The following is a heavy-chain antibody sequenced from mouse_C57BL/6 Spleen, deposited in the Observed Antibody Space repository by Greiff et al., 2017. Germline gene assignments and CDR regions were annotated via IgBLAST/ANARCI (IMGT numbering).Heavy chain of an antibody. V-gene: IGHV5-17*01. CDR2: ISSGSSTN. D-gene: IGHD2-4*01. Sequence: EVMLVESGGGLVKPGGSLKLSCAASGFTFSDYGMHWVRQAPEQGLEWVAYISSGSSTNYYADTVKGRFTISRDNAKSTLCLQMTSLRSEDTAMYYCARDDYAYWGQGTLVTVSA. J-gene: IGHJ3*01. CDR1: GFTFSDYG. CDR3: ARDDYAY.